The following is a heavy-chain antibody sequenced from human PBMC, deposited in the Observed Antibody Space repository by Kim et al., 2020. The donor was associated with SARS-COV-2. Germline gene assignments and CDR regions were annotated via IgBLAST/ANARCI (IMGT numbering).Heavy chain of an antibody. Sequence: QQFRGRVTITRDTSASTAYMELSSLRSEDTAVYYCARDLSSGWSPTFDYWGQGTLVTVSS. D-gene: IGHD6-19*01. CDR3: ARDLSSGWSPTFDY. J-gene: IGHJ4*02. V-gene: IGHV1-3*01.